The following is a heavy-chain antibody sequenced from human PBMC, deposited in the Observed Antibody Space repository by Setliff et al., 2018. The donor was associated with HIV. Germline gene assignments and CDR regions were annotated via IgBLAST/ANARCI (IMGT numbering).Heavy chain of an antibody. CDR1: GYSFTNYW. Sequence: GESLKISCKGSGYSFTNYWISWVRQRPGKGLEGVGRIDPSDSYTNYSPSFQGNVTMSSDKSISAAYLQWSSLKASDTAMYYCARRGPDQCITMFRGVTCAFDIWGQGTMVTVSS. CDR3: ARRGPDQCITMFRGVTCAFDI. V-gene: IGHV5-10-1*01. CDR2: IDPSDSYT. D-gene: IGHD3-10*01. J-gene: IGHJ3*02.